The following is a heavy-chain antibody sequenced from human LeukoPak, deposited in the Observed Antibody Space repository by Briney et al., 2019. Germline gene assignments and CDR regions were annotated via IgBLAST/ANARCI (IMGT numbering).Heavy chain of an antibody. V-gene: IGHV3-21*01. Sequence: PGVSLRLPCATSVFTFSIYSMNWVRQAPGKGLECVSSISSSSSYIYYADSVKGRFTISRDNAKNSLYLQMNSLRAEDTAVYYCARDRYRYDFDYWGQGTLVTVSS. CDR3: ARDRYRYDFDY. D-gene: IGHD5-18*01. CDR2: ISSSSSYI. J-gene: IGHJ4*02. CDR1: VFTFSIYS.